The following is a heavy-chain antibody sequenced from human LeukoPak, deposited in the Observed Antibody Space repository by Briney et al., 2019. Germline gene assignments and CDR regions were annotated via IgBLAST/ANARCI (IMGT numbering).Heavy chain of an antibody. CDR1: GYTFTGYY. Sequence: ASVKVSCKASGYTFTGYYMHWVRQAPGQGLEWMGWINPNSGNTDYAQKFQCRVTMTRDTSISTAYMELSRLRSEDTAVYYCARETAEYILARDAFDIGGQGTMVTVP. D-gene: IGHD2/OR15-2a*01. CDR3: ARETAEYILARDAFDI. J-gene: IGHJ3*02. V-gene: IGHV1-2*02. CDR2: INPNSGNT.